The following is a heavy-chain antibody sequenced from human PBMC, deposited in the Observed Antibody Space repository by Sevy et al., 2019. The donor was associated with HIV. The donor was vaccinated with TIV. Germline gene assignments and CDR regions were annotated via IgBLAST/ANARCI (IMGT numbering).Heavy chain of an antibody. Sequence: GGSLRLSCAASGFTFSSYSMNWVRQAPGKGLEWVSYISSSSSTIYYADSVKGRFTISRDNAKNSLYLQMNSLRAEDTAVYYCARVGFVGGGAFDIWGQGTMVTVSS. CDR1: GFTFSSYS. V-gene: IGHV3-48*01. D-gene: IGHD2-15*01. CDR2: ISSSSSTI. J-gene: IGHJ3*02. CDR3: ARVGFVGGGAFDI.